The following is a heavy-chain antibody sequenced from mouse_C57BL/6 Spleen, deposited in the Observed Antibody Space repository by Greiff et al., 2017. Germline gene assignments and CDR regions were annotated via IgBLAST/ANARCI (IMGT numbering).Heavy chain of an antibody. CDR2: IFPGSGST. CDR1: GYTFTDYY. J-gene: IGHJ4*01. V-gene: IGHV1-75*01. D-gene: IGHD2-4*01. Sequence: QVQLQQSGPELVKPGASVKISCKASGYTFTDYYINWVKQRPGQGLEWIGWIFPGSGSTSYNEKFKGKAKLTVDKSSSTAYMLLSSLTSEDSAVYFGAGSYYDYDGYYYAMDYWGKGTSVTVSS. CDR3: AGSYYDYDGYYYAMDY.